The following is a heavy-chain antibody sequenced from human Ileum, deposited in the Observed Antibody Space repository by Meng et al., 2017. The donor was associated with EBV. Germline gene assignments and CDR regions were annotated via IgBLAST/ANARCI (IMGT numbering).Heavy chain of an antibody. D-gene: IGHD4-23*01. CDR3: ARYGTCGANSFYCFDP. V-gene: IGHV4-34*01. CDR1: GGFFSNYY. Sequence: QVQIQQWGAGLLKPSETLSLNCGVYGGFFSNYYWTWIRQPPGKGLEWIGEISHTGTTKYNPSLKNRVTISLDTSNNQFSLNLNSVTAADTALYYCARYGTCGANSFYCFDPWGQGTLVTVSS. CDR2: ISHTGTT. J-gene: IGHJ5*02.